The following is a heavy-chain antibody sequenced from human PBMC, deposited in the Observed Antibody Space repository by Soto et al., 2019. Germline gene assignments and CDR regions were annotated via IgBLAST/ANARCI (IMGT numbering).Heavy chain of an antibody. J-gene: IGHJ4*02. D-gene: IGHD6-13*01. V-gene: IGHV3-30*03. CDR1: GFTFGNFG. Sequence: QVQLVESGGGVVQRGRSLRLSCAASGFTFGNFGIHWVRQAPGKGLEWVADISSDGSRKFYADSVKGRFTISRDNSKNTLYLQMNSLRTEDTAVYFCARGCSGGTNCFYFDFWGQGILVTVSS. CDR3: ARGCSGGTNCFYFDF. CDR2: ISSDGSRK.